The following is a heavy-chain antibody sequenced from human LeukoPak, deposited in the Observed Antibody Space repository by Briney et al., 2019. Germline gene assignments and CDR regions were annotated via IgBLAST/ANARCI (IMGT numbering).Heavy chain of an antibody. V-gene: IGHV4-59*01. D-gene: IGHD3-9*01. Sequence: SETPSLTCIVSGGSINNYYWSWIRQPPGKGLEWIGYIYYSGSTNYNPSLKSRVTISVDTSKNQFSLKLNSVTAADTAVYYCARGPLTGYYNVADYWGQGTLVTVSS. CDR1: GGSINNYY. CDR2: IYYSGST. CDR3: ARGPLTGYYNVADY. J-gene: IGHJ4*02.